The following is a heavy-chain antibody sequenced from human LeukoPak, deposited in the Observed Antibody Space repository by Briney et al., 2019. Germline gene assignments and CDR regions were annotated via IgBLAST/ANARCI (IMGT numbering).Heavy chain of an antibody. V-gene: IGHV3-64D*06. D-gene: IGHD2-15*01. CDR2: INSNGGST. CDR3: VKGVVVAASVWEYFQH. J-gene: IGHJ1*01. Sequence: GGSLRLSCSASGFTFSNYAMHWVRQDPGKGLEYVSIINSNGGSTYYTDSVKGRFTISRDNAKNTLYLQMSSLRAEDTAVYYCVKGVVVAASVWEYFQHWGQGTLVTVSS. CDR1: GFTFSNYA.